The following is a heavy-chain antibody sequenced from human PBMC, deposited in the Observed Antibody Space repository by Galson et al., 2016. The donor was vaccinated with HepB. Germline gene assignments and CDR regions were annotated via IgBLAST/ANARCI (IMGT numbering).Heavy chain of an antibody. Sequence: SLRLSCAASGFTFSSYGMHWVRQAPGKGLEWVAVISYDGSNKYYADSVKGRFTISRDNSKNTLYLQMNSLRAEDTAVYYCAKDTQVWFYYYGMDVWGQGKTVTVSS. V-gene: IGHV3-30*18. J-gene: IGHJ6*02. CDR3: AKDTQVWFYYYGMDV. D-gene: IGHD3-10*01. CDR1: GFTFSSYG. CDR2: ISYDGSNK.